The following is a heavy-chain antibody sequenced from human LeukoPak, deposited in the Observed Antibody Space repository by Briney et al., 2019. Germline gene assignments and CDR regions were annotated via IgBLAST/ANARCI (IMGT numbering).Heavy chain of an antibody. CDR1: GYSISSGYY. CDR3: AREAYCGGDCFFDY. J-gene: IGHJ4*02. Sequence: SETLSLTCTVSGYSISSGYYWGWIRQPPGKGLEWIGSIYHSGSTYYNPSLKSRVTISVDTSKNQFSLKLSSVTAADTAVYYCAREAYCGGDCFFDYWGQGILVTVSS. D-gene: IGHD2-21*02. CDR2: IYHSGST. V-gene: IGHV4-38-2*02.